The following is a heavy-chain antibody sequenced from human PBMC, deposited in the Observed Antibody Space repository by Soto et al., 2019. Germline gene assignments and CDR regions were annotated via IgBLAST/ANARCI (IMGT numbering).Heavy chain of an antibody. CDR1: GGSMRSYF. J-gene: IGHJ4*02. D-gene: IGHD6-13*01. CDR3: AAGEASSRNLAPYYLDF. CDR2: IHYSGTT. Sequence: SETLSLTCTVSGGSMRSYFWTWMRQPPGKGLEWIGYIHYSGTTSFFPSYNPSLRSRVTISEDTSKNQFSLKLLSVTTADTAVYFCAAGEASSRNLAPYYLDFWGQGTLVTVSS. V-gene: IGHV4-59*01.